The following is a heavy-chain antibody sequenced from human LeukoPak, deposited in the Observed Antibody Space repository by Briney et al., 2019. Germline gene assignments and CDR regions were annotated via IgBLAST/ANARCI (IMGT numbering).Heavy chain of an antibody. CDR2: ISGSGGST. J-gene: IGHJ5*02. Sequence: GGSLRLSCAASGFTFSSYAMSWVRHAPGKGLEWVSAISGSGGSTYYADSVKSRFTISRDNSRNTLYLQMNSLRAEDTAVYYCAKDQVAVAGSSWGQGTLVTVSS. V-gene: IGHV3-23*01. CDR3: AKDQVAVAGSS. CDR1: GFTFSSYA. D-gene: IGHD6-19*01.